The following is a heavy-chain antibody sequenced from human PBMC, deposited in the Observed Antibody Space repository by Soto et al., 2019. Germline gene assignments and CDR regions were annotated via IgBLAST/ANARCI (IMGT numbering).Heavy chain of an antibody. Sequence: QVQLVQYGAEVKKPGSSVKVSCKASGGTFSSYAISWVRQAPGQGLEWMGVIIPISGTANYAQKFQGRVTITADESTSTAYMELSSLRSEDTAVYYCARSQGSSTSLEIYYYYSYGMDVWGQGTTVTVSS. CDR1: GGTFSSYA. D-gene: IGHD2-2*01. J-gene: IGHJ6*02. CDR3: ARSQGSSTSLEIYYYYSYGMDV. CDR2: IIPISGTA. V-gene: IGHV1-69*01.